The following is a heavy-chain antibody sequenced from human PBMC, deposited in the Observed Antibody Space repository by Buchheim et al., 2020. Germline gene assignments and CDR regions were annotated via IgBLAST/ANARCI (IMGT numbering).Heavy chain of an antibody. V-gene: IGHV3-30*03. J-gene: IGHJ5*02. CDR2: ISYDGNNQ. CDR1: GFTFSHHG. CDR3: ARWYSSGWNNWFDP. D-gene: IGHD6-19*01. Sequence: QVQLVESGGGVVQPGRSLRLSCAASGFTFSHHGMHWVRQAPGKGLEWVADISYDGNNQDYRDSVKGRFTISRYNSKNTLYLQMNSLRAEDTGVYYCARWYSSGWNNWFDPWGQGTL.